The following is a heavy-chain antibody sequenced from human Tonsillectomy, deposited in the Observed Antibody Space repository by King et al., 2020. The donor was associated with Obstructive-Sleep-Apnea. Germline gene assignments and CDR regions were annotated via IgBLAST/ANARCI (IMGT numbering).Heavy chain of an antibody. CDR3: ARDVGDDYGAHFDY. J-gene: IGHJ4*02. CDR2: VNTGDGNT. Sequence: QLVQSWAEVKKPGASGKGFCKAFGYTFTNFAIHWGRQAPGQRLELKGWVNTGDGNTKYSQNFQGRVTITRDTSAGTVYMELSSLRSEDTAVYFCARDVGDDYGAHFDYWGQGTLVTVSS. CDR1: GYTFTNFA. V-gene: IGHV1-3*04. D-gene: IGHD4-17*01.